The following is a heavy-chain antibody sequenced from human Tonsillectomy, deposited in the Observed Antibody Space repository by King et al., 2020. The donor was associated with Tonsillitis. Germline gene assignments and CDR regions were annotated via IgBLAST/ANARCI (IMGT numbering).Heavy chain of an antibody. J-gene: IGHJ4*02. D-gene: IGHD3-22*01. CDR3: ARDLQVSY. CDR1: GFTFSSYS. Sequence: DVQLVESGGGLVQPGGSLRLSCAASGFTFSSYSMNWVRQAPGKGLEWVSYISSSSSTIYYADSVNGRFTISRDNAKNSLYLQMNSLRAEDTAVYYCARDLQVSYWGQGTLVTVSS. CDR2: ISSSSSTI. V-gene: IGHV3-48*01.